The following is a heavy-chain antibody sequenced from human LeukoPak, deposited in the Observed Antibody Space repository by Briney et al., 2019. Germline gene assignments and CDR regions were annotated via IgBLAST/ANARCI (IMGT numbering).Heavy chain of an antibody. Sequence: GEALKISCKGSGYIFTSYWIGLVREMPGKGLEWMGIIYPGDSDTRYSPSLQGQVSISADKSNSPAYLQWSRLKASDTAMYYCARREMAAAYFDYWGQGTLVTVSS. CDR1: GYIFTSYW. D-gene: IGHD5-24*01. CDR2: IYPGDSDT. CDR3: ARREMAAAYFDY. J-gene: IGHJ4*02. V-gene: IGHV5-51*01.